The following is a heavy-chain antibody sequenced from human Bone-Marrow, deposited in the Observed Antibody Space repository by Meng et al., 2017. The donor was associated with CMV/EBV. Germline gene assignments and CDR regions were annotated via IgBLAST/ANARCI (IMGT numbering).Heavy chain of an antibody. V-gene: IGHV3-20*04. CDR3: AREAGDRYYFDY. CDR2: INWNGDST. Sequence: CAVSGFTFDDYGMSWVRQAPGKGLEWVSRINWNGDSTGYADSVKGRFTVSRDNAKNSLYLQMNSLRAGDTAVYYCAREAGDRYYFDYWGQGTLVTVSS. J-gene: IGHJ4*02. D-gene: IGHD3-16*02. CDR1: GFTFDDYG.